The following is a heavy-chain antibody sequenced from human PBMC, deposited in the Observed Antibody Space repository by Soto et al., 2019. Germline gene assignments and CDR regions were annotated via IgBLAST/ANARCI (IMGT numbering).Heavy chain of an antibody. J-gene: IGHJ4*02. CDR2: IYYTENT. Sequence: SETLSLTCTVSGGSIRSSNYYWAWIRQPPGKGLQWIASIYYTENTYYSPSLKSRVSIFIDSSSNRFSLYLNSLTAADTAVYYCARATVAVDAGFDYWGRGTLVTVSS. CDR3: ARATVAVDAGFDY. D-gene: IGHD6-19*01. CDR1: GGSIRSSNYY. V-gene: IGHV4-39*01.